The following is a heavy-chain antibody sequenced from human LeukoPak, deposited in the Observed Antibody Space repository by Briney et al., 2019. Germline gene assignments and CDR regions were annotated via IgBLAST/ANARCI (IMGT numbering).Heavy chain of an antibody. V-gene: IGHV1-18*01. CDR1: GDTFTTYA. CDR2: ISVYNGDT. Sequence: ASVKVSCKASGDTFTTYAIIWVRQAPGQGLEWMGWISVYNGDTIYAQKFQDRVTMTTDTSTTTVYMELRSLRYDDTAIYYCARDSVHSSGWYWGSHDYWGQGALVTVSS. J-gene: IGHJ4*02. CDR3: ARDSVHSSGWYWGSHDY. D-gene: IGHD6-19*01.